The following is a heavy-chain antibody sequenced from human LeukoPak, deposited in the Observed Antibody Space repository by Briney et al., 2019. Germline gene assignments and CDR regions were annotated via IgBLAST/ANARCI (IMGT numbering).Heavy chain of an antibody. CDR3: ARQGRGSYYFDY. D-gene: IGHD1-26*01. Sequence: GGSPRLSCAASGFTVSSNYMSWVRQAPGKGLEWVSVIYSGGSTYYADSVKGRFTISRDNSKNTLYLQMNSLRAEDTAVYYCARQGRGSYYFDYWGQGTLVTVSS. CDR1: GFTVSSNY. J-gene: IGHJ4*02. CDR2: IYSGGST. V-gene: IGHV3-53*01.